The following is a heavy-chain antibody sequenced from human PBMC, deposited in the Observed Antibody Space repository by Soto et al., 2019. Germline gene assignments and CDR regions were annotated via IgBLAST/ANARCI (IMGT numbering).Heavy chain of an antibody. J-gene: IGHJ4*02. CDR3: AHRVLELKPFDY. D-gene: IGHD1-7*01. CDR1: GFSLITSGVV. CDR2: IYWNDDK. V-gene: IGHV2-5*01. Sequence: SGPTLVNPTQTLTLTCTFSGFSLITSGVVVGWIRQPPGKALEWLALIYWNDDKRYSPSLKSRLTITKDTSKNQVVLTMTNMDPVDTATYYCAHRVLELKPFDYWGQGTLVTVSS.